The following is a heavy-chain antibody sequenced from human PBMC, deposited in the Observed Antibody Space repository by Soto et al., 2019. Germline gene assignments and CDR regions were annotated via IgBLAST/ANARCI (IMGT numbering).Heavy chain of an antibody. V-gene: IGHV1-18*04. CDR2: ISAYNGNT. D-gene: IGHD6-19*01. J-gene: IGHJ4*02. Sequence: GASVKVSCKASGYTFTSYGISWVRQAPGQGLEWMGWISAYNGNTNYAQKLQGRVTMTTDTSTSTAYMELRSLRSDDTAVYYCARVWGIAVAGTGYFDYWGQGTLVTLSS. CDR1: GYTFTSYG. CDR3: ARVWGIAVAGTGYFDY.